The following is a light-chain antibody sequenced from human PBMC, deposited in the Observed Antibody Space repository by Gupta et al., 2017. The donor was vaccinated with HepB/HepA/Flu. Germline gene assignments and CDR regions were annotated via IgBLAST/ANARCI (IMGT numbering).Light chain of an antibody. CDR3: QQYSNLPST. CDR1: QDIKNF. V-gene: IGKV1-33*01. CDR2: SSS. J-gene: IGKJ2*01. Sequence: EIQMTQSPPSLSASVGDRVTITCQASQDIKNFLNWFQQKSVKAPQLLIYSSSNLATGVPSTFRGSGSGSRFTLTISGLQLEDEATYYCQQYSNLPSTFGQGTNLGI.